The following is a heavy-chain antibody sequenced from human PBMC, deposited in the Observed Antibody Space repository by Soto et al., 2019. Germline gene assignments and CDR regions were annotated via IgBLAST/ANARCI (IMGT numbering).Heavy chain of an antibody. CDR1: GASITGSSY. D-gene: IGHD2-15*01. Sequence: SETLSLTCTVSGASITGSSYCSWIRQPAGKGLEWIGRFSLSGTTNYNPSLRGRVTMSADVSKNQFSLRLTSVTAADTALYYCARGMTPLGAPAWYYFDSWGQGTLVTVSS. CDR3: ARGMTPLGAPAWYYFDS. CDR2: FSLSGTT. J-gene: IGHJ4*02. V-gene: IGHV4-4*07.